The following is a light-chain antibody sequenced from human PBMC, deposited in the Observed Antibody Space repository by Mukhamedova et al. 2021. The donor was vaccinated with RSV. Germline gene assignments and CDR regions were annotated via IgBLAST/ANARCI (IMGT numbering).Light chain of an antibody. Sequence: TTLSCRASQSVSSNLAWYQQKPGQAPRLLIYGASTRATGVPARFSGSGSGTEFSLTISSLQFEDFALYYCQQYNYWPSFGGGTKV. J-gene: IGKJ4*01. CDR3: QQYNYWPS. CDR2: GAS. V-gene: IGKV3-15*01. CDR1: QSVSSN.